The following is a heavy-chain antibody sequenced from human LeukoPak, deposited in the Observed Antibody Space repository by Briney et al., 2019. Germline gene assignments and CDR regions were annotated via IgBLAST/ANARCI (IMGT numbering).Heavy chain of an antibody. Sequence: GGSLRLSCAASGFTFRSYAMSWVRQAPGRGVEGVSAISGSGGSTYYADSVKGRFTISRDNSKNTLYLQMNSLRAEDTAVYYCAKGQGIVVVPADTNWFDPWGQGTLVTVSS. CDR3: AKGQGIVVVPADTNWFDP. V-gene: IGHV3-23*01. D-gene: IGHD2-2*01. CDR1: GFTFRSYA. CDR2: ISGSGGST. J-gene: IGHJ5*02.